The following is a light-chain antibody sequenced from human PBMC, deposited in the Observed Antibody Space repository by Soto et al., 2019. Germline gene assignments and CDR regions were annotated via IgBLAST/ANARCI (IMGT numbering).Light chain of an antibody. Sequence: QSALTQPASVSGSPGQSITISCTGTSSDVGGYHYVSWFQHHPGKAPKLMIYDVSYRPSGVSARFSGSKSGDTTSLTISGRQDDDEDDYYCSSFKTAITSYVFGTGTKLTVL. J-gene: IGLJ1*01. CDR2: DVS. V-gene: IGLV2-14*03. CDR3: SSFKTAITSYV. CDR1: SSDVGGYHY.